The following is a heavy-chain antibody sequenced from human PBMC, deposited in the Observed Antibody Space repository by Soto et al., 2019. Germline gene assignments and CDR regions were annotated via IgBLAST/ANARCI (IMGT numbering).Heavy chain of an antibody. Sequence: QVQLQESGPGLVKPSQTLSLTCIVSGGSISSGGYYWSWIRQHPGKGLEWLGYIYYSGRTYSNSSLKSRLILSVDTSANQFSLKLESVSTSDTAFYYCARGIAGAMDSWGRGTLVTVSS. CDR3: ARGIAGAMDS. J-gene: IGHJ4*02. CDR1: GGSISSGGYY. D-gene: IGHD2-2*01. CDR2: IYYSGRT. V-gene: IGHV4-31*03.